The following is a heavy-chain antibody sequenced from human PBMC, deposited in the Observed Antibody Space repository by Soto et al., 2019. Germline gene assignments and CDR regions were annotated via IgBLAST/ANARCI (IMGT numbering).Heavy chain of an antibody. D-gene: IGHD2-15*01. Sequence: QVQLVQSGAEVKKPGASVKVSCKASGYTFISYGISWVRQAPGQGLEWMGWISPYSGNTNYAQKLQGRVTMTTDTSPSTAYMELRYLRSEDTAVYYCARAYCSGVSCYSGPAGYFDYWGQGTLVTVSS. V-gene: IGHV1-18*01. CDR3: ARAYCSGVSCYSGPAGYFDY. J-gene: IGHJ4*02. CDR2: ISPYSGNT. CDR1: GYTFISYG.